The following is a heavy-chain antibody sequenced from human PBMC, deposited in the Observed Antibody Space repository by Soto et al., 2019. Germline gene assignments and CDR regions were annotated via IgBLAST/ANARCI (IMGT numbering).Heavy chain of an antibody. CDR2: INAGNGNT. J-gene: IGHJ6*03. CDR1: GYTFTSYA. V-gene: IGHV1-3*01. CDR3: AREPKKRASYYYYMDV. D-gene: IGHD2-15*01. Sequence: GASVKVSCKASGYTFTSYAMHWVRRAPGQRLEWMGWINAGNGNTKYSQKFQGRVTITRDTSASTAYMELSSLRSEDTAVYYCAREPKKRASYYYYMDVWGKGTTVTVSS.